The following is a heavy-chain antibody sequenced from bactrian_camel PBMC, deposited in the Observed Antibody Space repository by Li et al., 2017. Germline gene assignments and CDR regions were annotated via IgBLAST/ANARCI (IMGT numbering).Heavy chain of an antibody. CDR1: AFTYDRYC. J-gene: IGHJ4*01. CDR2: IDSDGPI. CDR3: ASAAYHSNWARLEKRYYSY. V-gene: IGHV3S26*01. D-gene: IGHD6*01. Sequence: VQLVESGGDSVQAGGSLRLSCVHSAFTYDRYCMAWFRRTSGEEREAIASIDSDGPIRHAHFMKGRFTISKDNERNTLALQMNSLKPEDSAMYYCASAAYHSNWARLEKRYYSYWGQGTQVTVS.